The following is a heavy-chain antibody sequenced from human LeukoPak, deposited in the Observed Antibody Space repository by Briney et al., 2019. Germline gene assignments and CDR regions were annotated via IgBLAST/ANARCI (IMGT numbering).Heavy chain of an antibody. CDR1: GFTFRSYG. J-gene: IGHJ4*02. Sequence: GGSLRLSCAASGFTFRSYGMHWVRQAPGKGLEYVSAISSNGGTTYYANSVKGRFTISRDNAKNSLYLQMNSLRAEDTALYYCAKSRSGIQLWPSFDYWGQGTLVTVSS. CDR3: AKSRSGIQLWPSFDY. V-gene: IGHV3-64*01. D-gene: IGHD5-18*01. CDR2: ISSNGGTT.